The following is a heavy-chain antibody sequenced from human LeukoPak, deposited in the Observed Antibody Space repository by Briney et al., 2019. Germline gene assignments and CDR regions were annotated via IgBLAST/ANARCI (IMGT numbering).Heavy chain of an antibody. CDR1: GYTFTSYG. Sequence: GASVKVSCKASGYTFTSYGISWVRQAPGQGLEWMGWISAYNGNTNYAQKLQGRVTMTTDTSTSTAYMELRSLRSDDTAVYYCARGITIFKTQYYYYGMDVWGQGTTVTVSS. CDR2: ISAYNGNT. CDR3: ARGITIFKTQYYYYGMDV. V-gene: IGHV1-18*01. J-gene: IGHJ6*02. D-gene: IGHD3-3*01.